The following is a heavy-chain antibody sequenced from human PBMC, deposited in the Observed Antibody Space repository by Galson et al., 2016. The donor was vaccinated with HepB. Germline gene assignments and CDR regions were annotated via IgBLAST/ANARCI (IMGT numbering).Heavy chain of an antibody. J-gene: IGHJ4*02. CDR3: ARDRGGGSGSYYNDYYFDY. Sequence: SLRLSCAASGFTFSSYAMHWVRQAPGKGLEWVAVISYDGRNKYYTDSVKGRFTISRDNSKNTLYLQMNSLRAEDTAVYYCARDRGGGSGSYYNDYYFDYWGQGTVVTVSS. CDR1: GFTFSSYA. D-gene: IGHD3-10*01. CDR2: ISYDGRNK. V-gene: IGHV3-30*04.